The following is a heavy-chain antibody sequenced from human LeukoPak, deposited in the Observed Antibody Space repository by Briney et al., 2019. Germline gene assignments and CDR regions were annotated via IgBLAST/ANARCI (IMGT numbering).Heavy chain of an antibody. CDR2: ISAYNGNT. CDR3: ARVPTLSYYCDSSGYCDY. J-gene: IGHJ4*02. D-gene: IGHD3-22*01. CDR1: GYTFTSYG. V-gene: IGHV1-18*01. Sequence: ASVKVSCKASGYTFTSYGISWVRQAPGQGLEWMGWISAYNGNTNYAQKLQGRVTMTTDTSTSTAYMELRSLRSDDTAVYYCARVPTLSYYCDSSGYCDYWGQGTLVTVSS.